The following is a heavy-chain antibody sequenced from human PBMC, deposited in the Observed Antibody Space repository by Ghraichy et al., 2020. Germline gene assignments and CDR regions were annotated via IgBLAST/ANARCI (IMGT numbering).Heavy chain of an antibody. CDR1: GGSFSGYY. CDR2: INHSGST. CDR3: ARGPPYYAHSEGYFDY. V-gene: IGHV4-34*01. Sequence: SETLSLTCAVYGGSFSGYYWSWIRQPPGKGLEWIGEINHSGSTNYNPSLKSRVTISVDTSKNQFSLKLSSVTAADTAVYYCARGPPYYAHSEGYFDYWGQGTLVTVSS. J-gene: IGHJ4*02. D-gene: IGHD1-26*01.